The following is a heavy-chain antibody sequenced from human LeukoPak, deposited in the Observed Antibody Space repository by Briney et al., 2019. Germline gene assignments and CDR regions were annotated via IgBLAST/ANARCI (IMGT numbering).Heavy chain of an antibody. V-gene: IGHV4-38-2*02. J-gene: IGHJ4*02. CDR1: GYSSISDYY. CDR2: IYHSGRT. D-gene: IGHD7-27*01. Sequence: SETLSLTCTVSGYSSISDYYWGWVRQPPGKGLEWIGNIYHSGRTNYNPSLRSRVTISVDTSKNQFSLKLNSATAADTAVYYCARDIWGLPPDYWGQGTLVTVTS. CDR3: ARDIWGLPPDY.